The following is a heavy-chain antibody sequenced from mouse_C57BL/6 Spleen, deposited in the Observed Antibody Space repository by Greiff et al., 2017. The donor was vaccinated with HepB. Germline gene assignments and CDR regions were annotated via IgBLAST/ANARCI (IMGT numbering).Heavy chain of an antibody. Sequence: QVQLKESGPGLVQPSQSLSITCTVSGFSLTSYGVHWVRQSPGKGLEWLGVIWSGGSTDYNAAFISRLSISKDNSKSQVFFKMNSLQADDSAIYYCASLYYDYDLMDYWGQGTSVTVSS. CDR2: IWSGGST. D-gene: IGHD2-4*01. V-gene: IGHV2-2*01. J-gene: IGHJ4*01. CDR3: ASLYYDYDLMDY. CDR1: GFSLTSYG.